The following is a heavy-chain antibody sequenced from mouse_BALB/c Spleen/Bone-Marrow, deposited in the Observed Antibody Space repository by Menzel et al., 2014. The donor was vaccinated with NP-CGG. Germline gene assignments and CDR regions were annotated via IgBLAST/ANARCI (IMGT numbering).Heavy chain of an antibody. J-gene: IGHJ2*01. Sequence: QVQLQQSGAELVKPGASVKLSCKASGYTFTNYDINWVRRRPEQGLEWIGWIFPGNGSTNYNEEFKGKATLTTDKSSSTAYMQLSRLTSEDSAVYFCARSNSISTATDYWGQGTTLTVSS. V-gene: IGHV1-77*01. D-gene: IGHD1-2*01. CDR2: IFPGNGST. CDR1: GYTFTNYD. CDR3: ARSNSISTATDY.